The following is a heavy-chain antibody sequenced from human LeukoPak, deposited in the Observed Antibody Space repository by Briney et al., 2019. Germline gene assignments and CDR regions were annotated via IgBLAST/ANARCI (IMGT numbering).Heavy chain of an antibody. CDR3: ARVVVVAATPIVPNYGMDV. J-gene: IGHJ6*02. CDR2: IIPIFGTA. V-gene: IGHV1-69*13. Sequence: VASVTVSCTASGGTFSSYAISWVRQAPGQGLEWMGGIIPIFGTANYAQKFQGRVTITADESTSTAYMELSSLRSENTAVYYCARVVVVAATPIVPNYGMDVWGQGTTVTVSS. CDR1: GGTFSSYA. D-gene: IGHD2-15*01.